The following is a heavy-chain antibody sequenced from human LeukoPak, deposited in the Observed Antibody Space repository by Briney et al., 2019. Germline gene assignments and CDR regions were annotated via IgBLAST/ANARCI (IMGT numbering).Heavy chain of an antibody. J-gene: IGHJ4*02. CDR2: ISSSGSTI. V-gene: IGHV3-48*03. CDR1: GFTFSSYE. D-gene: IGHD3/OR15-3a*01. CDR3: ARDWDWGSFDY. Sequence: GGSLRLSCAASGFTFSSYEMNWVRQAPGKGLEGVSYISSSGSTIYYADSVKGRFTISRDNAKNSLYLQMNSLRAEDTAVYYCARDWDWGSFDYWGQGTLVTVSS.